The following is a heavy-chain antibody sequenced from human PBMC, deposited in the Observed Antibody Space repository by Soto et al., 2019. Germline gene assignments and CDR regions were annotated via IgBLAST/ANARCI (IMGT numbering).Heavy chain of an antibody. D-gene: IGHD2-2*01. CDR3: ASQDIVVVPAAGPHYYYGMDV. CDR2: IWYDGSNK. Sequence: GGSLRLSCAASGFTFSSYGMHWVRQAPGKGLEWVAVIWYDGSNKYYADSVKGRFTISRDNSKNTLYLQMNSLRAEDTAVYYCASQDIVVVPAAGPHYYYGMDVWGQGTTVTVSS. V-gene: IGHV3-33*01. J-gene: IGHJ6*02. CDR1: GFTFSSYG.